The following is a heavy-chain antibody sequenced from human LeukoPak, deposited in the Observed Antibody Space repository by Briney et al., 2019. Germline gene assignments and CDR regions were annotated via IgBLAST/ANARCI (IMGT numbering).Heavy chain of an antibody. J-gene: IGHJ6*02. Sequence: GGSLRLSYTASGFTFGDYAMSWVRQAPGKGLEWVGFIRSKAYGGTTEYAASVKGRFTISRDDSKSIAYLQMNSLKTEDTAVYYCTREEYYYGSGSSNYYYGMDVWGQGTTVTVSS. CDR2: IRSKAYGGTT. CDR1: GFTFGDYA. V-gene: IGHV3-49*04. CDR3: TREEYYYGSGSSNYYYGMDV. D-gene: IGHD3-10*01.